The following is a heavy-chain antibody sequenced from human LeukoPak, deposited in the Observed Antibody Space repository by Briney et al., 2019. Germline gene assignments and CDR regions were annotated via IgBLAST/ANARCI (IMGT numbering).Heavy chain of an antibody. CDR2: INHDGSS. CDR3: ARGARYLGWFVVGRPPSEYYLDN. CDR1: GGSFSGHY. Sequence: SETLSLTCAVYGGSFSGHYWNWIRQPPGKGLEWIGGINHDGSSNSNPSLRSRVTISVDTSKNQFSLRLSSVSAADMAVYYCARGARYLGWFVVGRPPSEYYLDNWGQGTQVTVSS. V-gene: IGHV4-34*01. J-gene: IGHJ4*02. D-gene: IGHD3-3*01.